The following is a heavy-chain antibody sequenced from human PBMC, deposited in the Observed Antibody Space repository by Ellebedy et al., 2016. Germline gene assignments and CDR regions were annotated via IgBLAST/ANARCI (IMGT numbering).Heavy chain of an antibody. D-gene: IGHD2-21*01. CDR3: ARGLTPHFDS. CDR2: VDSSGNT. CDR1: GASNTSDY. Sequence: SETLSLTCAVSGASNTSDYWSWVRQPAGKGLEWIGRVDSSGNTNYNPSLKNRVTMSLDTSKNQFSLKLTSVTAADTGVYYCARGLTPHFDSWGQGALVTVSS. J-gene: IGHJ4*02. V-gene: IGHV4-4*07.